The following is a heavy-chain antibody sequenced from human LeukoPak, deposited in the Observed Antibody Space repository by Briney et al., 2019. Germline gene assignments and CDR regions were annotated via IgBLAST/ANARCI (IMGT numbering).Heavy chain of an antibody. CDR2: IRHDEANS. D-gene: IGHD6-6*01. Sequence: GGSLRLSCAVSGFNLNSYAMHWVRQAPGKGLEWVAVIRHDEANSFYADSVQCRFTISRDTSKKLLYLQMNSLRVEDTAVYYCAKEYTPSSPLGELDSWGQETLVTVSS. V-gene: IGHV3-30*02. CDR1: GFNLNSYA. CDR3: AKEYTPSSPLGELDS. J-gene: IGHJ4*02.